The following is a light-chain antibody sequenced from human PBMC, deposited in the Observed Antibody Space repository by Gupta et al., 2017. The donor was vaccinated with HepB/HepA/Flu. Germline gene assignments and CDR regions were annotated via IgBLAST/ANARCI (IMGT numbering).Light chain of an antibody. V-gene: IGLV1-40*01. J-gene: IGLJ1*01. CDR3: QSDDSRRSGYV. CDR1: SSNSGAGYD. CDR2: GIS. Sequence: QSVLTQPPSVSGAPGQRVTISCTGSSSNSGAGYDVHWSRQLPETAPKLLFFGISDRPSGVPERFSGSKSGTSASLAITGLQAEDEADYYCQSDDSRRSGYVFGAGTKVTVL.